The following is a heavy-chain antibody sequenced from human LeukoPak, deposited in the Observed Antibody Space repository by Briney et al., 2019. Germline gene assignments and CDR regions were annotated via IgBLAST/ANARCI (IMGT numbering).Heavy chain of an antibody. V-gene: IGHV1-46*01. CDR1: GAIFSSFA. CDR2: INPSGGST. Sequence: ASVKVSCKASGAIFSSFAISWVRQAPGQGLEWMGIINPSGGSTTYAQKFRGRLTMTRDMSTSTVYMELSSLRSEDTAVYYCARGSRPVYNLLTGKRYFDYWGQGTLLTVSS. J-gene: IGHJ4*02. D-gene: IGHD3-9*01. CDR3: ARGSRPVYNLLTGKRYFDY.